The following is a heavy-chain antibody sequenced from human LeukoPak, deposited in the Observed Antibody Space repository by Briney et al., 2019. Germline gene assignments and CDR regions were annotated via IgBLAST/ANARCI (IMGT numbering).Heavy chain of an antibody. CDR3: AQATAGRYEH. V-gene: IGHV3-23*01. Sequence: GGSLRLSCAASGFTFSTYAMNWVRQAPGKGLEWVSAIGKSGETTYYADSVKGRFTISRDNSKNTSYLQLDSLRADDTAVFYCAQATAGRYEHWGQGTLVTVSS. CDR2: IGKSGETT. D-gene: IGHD3-9*01. CDR1: GFTFSTYA. J-gene: IGHJ1*01.